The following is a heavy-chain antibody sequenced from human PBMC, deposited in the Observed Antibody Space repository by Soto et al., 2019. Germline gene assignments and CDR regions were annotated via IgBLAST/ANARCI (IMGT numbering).Heavy chain of an antibody. D-gene: IGHD2-15*01. J-gene: IGHJ3*01. Sequence: SETLSLTCAVSGFSVISGNYLVWIRKHPGKGLEWIGSVYHGGNTYYNPSLRSRVSISIDLSRNQFSLKLTSVTAADTAAYYCARARWYDAFNVWGQGTVVTVSS. CDR1: GFSVISGNY. V-gene: IGHV4-38-2*01. CDR2: VYHGGNT. CDR3: ARARWYDAFNV.